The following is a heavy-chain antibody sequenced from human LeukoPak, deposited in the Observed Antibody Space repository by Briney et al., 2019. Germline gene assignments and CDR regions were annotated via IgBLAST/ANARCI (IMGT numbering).Heavy chain of an antibody. J-gene: IGHJ4*02. Sequence: GGSLRLSCAASGFTFSSYAMSWVRQAPGKGLEWVSAISGSGGSTYYADSVKGWFTISRDNSKNTLYLQMNSLRAEDTAVYYCAKDWSYYDFWSGYYAVGYWGQGTLVAVSS. CDR1: GFTFSSYA. CDR2: ISGSGGST. V-gene: IGHV3-23*01. D-gene: IGHD3-3*01. CDR3: AKDWSYYDFWSGYYAVGY.